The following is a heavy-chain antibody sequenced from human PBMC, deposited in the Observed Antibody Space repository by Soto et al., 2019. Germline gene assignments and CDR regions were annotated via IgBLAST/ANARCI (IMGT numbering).Heavy chain of an antibody. CDR3: ARVAVAARPRWYNWFDP. J-gene: IGHJ5*02. CDR2: MNPNSGET. D-gene: IGHD2-15*01. Sequence: QEQLVQSGAEVKKPGASVKVSCKTSGYTFTDYDINWVRQATGQGLEWIGWMNPNSGETGYAQKFQGRVTMTRSASLSTAYLELSSLRSEDTAFYYCARVAVAARPRWYNWFDPWGQGTLVTVSS. V-gene: IGHV1-8*01. CDR1: GYTFTDYD.